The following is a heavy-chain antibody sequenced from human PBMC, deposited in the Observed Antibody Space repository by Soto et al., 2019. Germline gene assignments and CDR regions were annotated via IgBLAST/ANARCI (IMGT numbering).Heavy chain of an antibody. V-gene: IGHV4-34*01. CDR3: ARLQEDNVWGPHRYLDL. CDR1: GAAFSDYT. J-gene: IGHJ5*02. CDR2: VNRGGRT. Sequence: NPSETLSLTGGLSGAAFSDYTWSLVRQAPGGGLQWIVEVNRGGRTKYSPSLERRLTISVDPSRNQVSLELRAVTAADTAIYYCARLQEDNVWGPHRYLDLWGKEPLVTAPQ. D-gene: IGHD3-16*02.